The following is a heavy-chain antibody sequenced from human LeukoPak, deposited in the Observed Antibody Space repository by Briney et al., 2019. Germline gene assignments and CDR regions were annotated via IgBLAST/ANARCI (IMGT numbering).Heavy chain of an antibody. CDR3: ARDRITMTGDAFDI. V-gene: IGHV3-53*01. J-gene: IGHJ3*02. CDR2: IYSGGST. Sequence: GGSLRLSCAASGFTVSSNYMSWVRQAPGKGLEWVSVIYSGGSTYYADSVKGRFTISRDNSKNTLYLQMNSLRAEDTAVYYCARDRITMTGDAFDIWGQGTMVTVSS. CDR1: GFTVSSNY. D-gene: IGHD3-22*01.